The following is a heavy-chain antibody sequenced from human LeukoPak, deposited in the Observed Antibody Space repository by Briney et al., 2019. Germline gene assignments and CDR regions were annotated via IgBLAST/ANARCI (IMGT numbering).Heavy chain of an antibody. D-gene: IGHD6-13*01. CDR1: GFTFSSYG. Sequence: GGSLRLSCAASGFTFSSYGKHWVRQAPGKGLEWVAVIWYDGSNKYYADSVKGRFTISRDNSKNTLYLQMNSLRAEDTAVYYCARDHAYSSSCLDYWGQGTLVTVSS. J-gene: IGHJ4*02. CDR3: ARDHAYSSSCLDY. V-gene: IGHV3-33*01. CDR2: IWYDGSNK.